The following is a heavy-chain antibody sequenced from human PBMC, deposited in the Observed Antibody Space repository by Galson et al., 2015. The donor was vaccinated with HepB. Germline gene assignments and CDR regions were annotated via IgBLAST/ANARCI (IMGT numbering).Heavy chain of an antibody. CDR1: GFTFSRYG. D-gene: IGHD5-24*01. CDR2: ISYDASKA. V-gene: IGHV3-30*03. J-gene: IGHJ4*02. CDR3: ARAKLTWLQPPLIGQ. Sequence: SLRLSCAASGFTFSRYGMHWVRQAPGKGPEWVAVISYDASKADYGDSVKGRFTVSRDNSKNTLYLQMNSLRADDTAVYHCARAKLTWLQPPLIGQWGQGTLVTVSS.